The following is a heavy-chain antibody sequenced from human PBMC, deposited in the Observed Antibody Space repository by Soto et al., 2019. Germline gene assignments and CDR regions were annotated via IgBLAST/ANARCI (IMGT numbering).Heavy chain of an antibody. V-gene: IGHV4-34*01. D-gene: IGHD3-22*01. Sequence: SETLSLTCAVYGGSFSGYYWSWIRQPPGKGLEWIGEINHSGSTNYNPSLKSRVTISVDTSKNQFSLKLSSVTAADTAVYYCTRARGGRNYYDSSGYYYYYYGMDVWGQGTTVTVS. CDR2: INHSGST. CDR1: GGSFSGYY. CDR3: TRARGGRNYYDSSGYYYYYYGMDV. J-gene: IGHJ6*02.